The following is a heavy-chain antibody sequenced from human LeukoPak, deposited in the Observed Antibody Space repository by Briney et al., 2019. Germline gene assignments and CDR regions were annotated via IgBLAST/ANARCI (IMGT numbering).Heavy chain of an antibody. V-gene: IGHV4-59*01. J-gene: IGHJ5*02. CDR1: GGSISSYY. CDR2: IYYSGST. Sequence: SGTLSLTCTVSGGSISSYYWSWIRQPPRKGMEWIGYIYYSGSTNYNPYLKSRVTISVDTSKNQLSLKLSSVTAADTAVYYCARRLYYGWGKIWFDPWGQGTLVTVSS. D-gene: IGHD3-10*01. CDR3: ARRLYYGWGKIWFDP.